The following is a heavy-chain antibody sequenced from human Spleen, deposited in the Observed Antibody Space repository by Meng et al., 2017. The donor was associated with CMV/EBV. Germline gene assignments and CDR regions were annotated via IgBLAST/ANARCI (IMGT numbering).Heavy chain of an antibody. CDR1: GDSVTSYY. D-gene: IGHD6-19*01. Sequence: ESLKISCTVSGDSVTSYYWSWIRQPPGKGLEWLGYIYFRGTTNYSPSLKSRVTISLDTSKNQFFLKLSSVTAADTAVYYCARPREGMAVGMDVWGLGTTVTVSS. J-gene: IGHJ6*02. V-gene: IGHV4-59*08. CDR2: IYFRGTT. CDR3: ARPREGMAVGMDV.